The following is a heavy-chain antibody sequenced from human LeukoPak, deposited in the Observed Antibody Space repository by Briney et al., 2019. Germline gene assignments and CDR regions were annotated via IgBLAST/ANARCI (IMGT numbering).Heavy chain of an antibody. D-gene: IGHD5-18*01. Sequence: GRSLRLSCAASGFTFSSYAMHWVRQAPGKGLEWVAVISYDGSNKYYADSVKGRFTISRDNSKNTLYLQMNSLRAEDTAVYYCARDGTAMHDYWGQGTLVTVSS. CDR3: ARDGTAMHDY. CDR2: ISYDGSNK. V-gene: IGHV3-30-3*01. CDR1: GFTFSSYA. J-gene: IGHJ4*02.